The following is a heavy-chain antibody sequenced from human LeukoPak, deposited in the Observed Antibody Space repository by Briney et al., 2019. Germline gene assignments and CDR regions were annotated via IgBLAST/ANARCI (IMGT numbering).Heavy chain of an antibody. CDR3: GREIQAPGKTLEY. V-gene: IGHV3-74*01. CDR1: GFTSSSYW. J-gene: IGHJ4*02. CDR2: INDDGTYT. Sequence: PGGSLRLTCALSGFTSSSYWMHWVGQVPGKGLVWVSRINDDGTYTVYADSVKGRFTISRDNAKNTLYLQMNSLRGEDTAVYYCGREIQAPGKTLEYWGQGTLVTVSS.